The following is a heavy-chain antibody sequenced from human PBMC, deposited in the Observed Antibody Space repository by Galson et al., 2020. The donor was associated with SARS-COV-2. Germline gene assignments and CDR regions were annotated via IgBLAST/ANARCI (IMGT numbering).Heavy chain of an antibody. Sequence: HGESLKISCKASGYRFTNYWISWVRQMPGKGLEWMGRIDPSDSYTNYSPSFEGHVTMSADRSLSTAYLQWSSLRASDTAMYYCARPSEQDSSSSWDFDNWGQGTLVTVSS. J-gene: IGHJ4*02. CDR2: IDPSDSYT. D-gene: IGHD6-6*01. CDR1: GYRFTNYW. V-gene: IGHV5-10-1*01. CDR3: ARPSEQDSSSSWDFDN.